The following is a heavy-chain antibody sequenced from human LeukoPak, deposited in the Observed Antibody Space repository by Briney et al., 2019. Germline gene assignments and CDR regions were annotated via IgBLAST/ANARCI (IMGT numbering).Heavy chain of an antibody. CDR3: AKGSLYLYYDSSGYYFDY. CDR2: IYSGGST. J-gene: IGHJ4*02. Sequence: PGGSLRLSCAASGLTVSRNYMSWVRQAPGKGLESVSVIYSGGSTYYADSVKGRFTISRDNSKNTLYLQMNSLRAEDTAVYYCAKGSLYLYYDSSGYYFDYWGQGTLVTVSS. D-gene: IGHD3-22*01. V-gene: IGHV3-53*01. CDR1: GLTVSRNY.